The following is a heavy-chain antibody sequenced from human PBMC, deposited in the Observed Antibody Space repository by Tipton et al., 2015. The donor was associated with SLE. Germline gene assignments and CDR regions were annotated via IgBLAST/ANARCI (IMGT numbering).Heavy chain of an antibody. V-gene: IGHV4-61*09. D-gene: IGHD3-10*01. J-gene: IGHJ3*02. Sequence: TLSLTCTVSGGSISRSDYFWSWLRQPAGKGLEWIGHVYATGITKYSPSLKSRVTMSVDTSKNQFSLKLSSVTAADTAVYYCARDPRGGDAFDIWGQGTMVTVSS. CDR1: GGSISRSDYF. CDR2: VYATGIT. CDR3: ARDPRGGDAFDI.